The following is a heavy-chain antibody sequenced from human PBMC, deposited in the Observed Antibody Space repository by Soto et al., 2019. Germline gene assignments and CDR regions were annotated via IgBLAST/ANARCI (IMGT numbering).Heavy chain of an antibody. V-gene: IGHV1-2*04. CDR3: ARGGSLWFGELSAYYYGMDV. CDR1: GYTFTGYY. J-gene: IGHJ6*02. Sequence: QVQLVQSGAEVKKPGASVKVSCKASGYTFTGYYMHWVRQAPGQGLEWMGWINPNSGGTNYAQKFQGWVTMTRATSISTAYMELSRLRSDDTAVYYCARGGSLWFGELSAYYYGMDVWGQGTTVTVSS. CDR2: INPNSGGT. D-gene: IGHD3-10*01.